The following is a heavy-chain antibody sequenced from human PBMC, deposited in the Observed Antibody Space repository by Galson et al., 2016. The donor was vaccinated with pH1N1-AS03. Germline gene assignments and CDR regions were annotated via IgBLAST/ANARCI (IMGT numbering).Heavy chain of an antibody. D-gene: IGHD3-22*01. CDR1: GFTFNNFA. J-gene: IGHJ2*01. Sequence: SLRLSCAASGFTFNNFAMGWVRQAPGKGLEWVSGISSSGATTNYADSVRGRFTISRDTSKKTMHLQVNSLSVEDTALYYCAKWSYRFDSSGYVGYFDLWGRGTLVTVS. CDR2: ISSSGATT. CDR3: AKWSYRFDSSGYVGYFDL. V-gene: IGHV3-23*01.